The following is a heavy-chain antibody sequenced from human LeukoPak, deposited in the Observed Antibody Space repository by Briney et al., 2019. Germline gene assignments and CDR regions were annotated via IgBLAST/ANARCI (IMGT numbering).Heavy chain of an antibody. CDR2: MNSDGSSA. Sequence: GGSLRLSCAASGVTFSSYWMHGGRQAPGKGVGWGSRMNSDGSSAIYADSVKGGVTISRDKTKNTLYLQINSLRAEDTAVYYCAREPSYDFWSGYRSKLFDYWGQGTLVTGSS. D-gene: IGHD3-3*01. CDR1: GVTFSSYW. CDR3: AREPSYDFWSGYRSKLFDY. V-gene: IGHV3-74*01. J-gene: IGHJ4*02.